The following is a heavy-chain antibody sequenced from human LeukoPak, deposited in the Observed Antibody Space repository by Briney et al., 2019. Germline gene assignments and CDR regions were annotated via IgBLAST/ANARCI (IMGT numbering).Heavy chain of an antibody. D-gene: IGHD5-12*01. J-gene: IGHJ4*02. Sequence: GGSLRLSCSASGFTFSSYAMHWVRQAPGKGLEYVSAISSNGGSTHYADSVKGRFTISRDNSKNTLYLQMSSLRAEDTAVYYCTGGHIVATMVFDYWGQGTLVTVSS. CDR2: ISSNGGST. CDR3: TGGHIVATMVFDY. V-gene: IGHV3-64D*06. CDR1: GFTFSSYA.